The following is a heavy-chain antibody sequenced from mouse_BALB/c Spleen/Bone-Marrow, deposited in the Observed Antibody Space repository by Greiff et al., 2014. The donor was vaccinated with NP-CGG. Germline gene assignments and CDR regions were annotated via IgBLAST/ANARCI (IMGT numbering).Heavy chain of an antibody. CDR2: IWAGGST. V-gene: IGHV2-9*02. CDR3: AREGGTGFDS. J-gene: IGHJ3*01. D-gene: IGHD4-1*01. Sequence: QVQLKESGPGLVAPSQSLSITCTVSGFSLTNYGVHWVRQPPGKGLEWLGVIWAGGSTNYNSALMSRLSISKDNSKSQVFLQMNSLQTDDTAMYYCAREGGTGFDSWGQGTLVTVSA. CDR1: GFSLTNYG.